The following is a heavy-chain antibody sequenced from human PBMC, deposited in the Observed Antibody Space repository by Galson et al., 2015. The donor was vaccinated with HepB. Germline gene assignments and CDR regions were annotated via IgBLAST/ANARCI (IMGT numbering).Heavy chain of an antibody. CDR3: ARNDYVWGSSLYYFDY. CDR2: INPSGGTT. D-gene: IGHD3-16*01. CDR1: GYTFTSFY. V-gene: IGHV1-46*01. Sequence: SCKASGYTFTSFYMHWVRLAPGQGLEWMGIINPSGGTTTYAHQFQGRVTMTRDTSTRTVYMELSSLRSEDTAVYFCARNDYVWGSSLYYFDYWGQGTLVTVSS. J-gene: IGHJ4*02.